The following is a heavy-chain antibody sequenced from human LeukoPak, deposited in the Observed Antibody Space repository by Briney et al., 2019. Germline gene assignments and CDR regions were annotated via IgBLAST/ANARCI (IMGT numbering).Heavy chain of an antibody. J-gene: IGHJ4*02. V-gene: IGHV3-30*03. CDR3: TRRDGDNDRGFDY. Sequence: WGSLRLSCAASGFTFSSYGMHWVRQAPGKGLEWVAVISYDGSNKYYADSVKGRFTISRDNSKNTLYLQMNGLRAEDTAVYYCTRRDGDNDRGFDYWGQGTLVTVSS. CDR2: ISYDGSNK. D-gene: IGHD4-23*01. CDR1: GFTFSSYG.